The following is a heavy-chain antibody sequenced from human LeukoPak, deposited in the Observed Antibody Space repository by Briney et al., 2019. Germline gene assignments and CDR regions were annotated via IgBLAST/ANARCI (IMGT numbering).Heavy chain of an antibody. CDR2: INPGDSDT. CDR1: GYSFTNYW. D-gene: IGHD4-23*01. Sequence: PGESLKISCKGSGYSFTNYWIGWVRQMPGKCLEWMAFINPGDSDTRYSPSFQGHVTISVDKSINTAYLQWGSLKASDTAMYYCARQGDAVVTDVWGQGTTVIVSS. J-gene: IGHJ6*02. CDR3: ARQGDAVVTDV. V-gene: IGHV5-51*01.